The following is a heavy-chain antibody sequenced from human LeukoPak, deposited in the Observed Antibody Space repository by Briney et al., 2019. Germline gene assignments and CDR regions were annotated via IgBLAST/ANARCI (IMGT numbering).Heavy chain of an antibody. Sequence: GASVKVSCKAFGGTFSSYAISWVRQAPGQGLEWMGGIIPIFGAANYAQKFQGRVTITADESTSTAYMELSSLRSEDTAVYYCARDYNINWFDPWGQGTLVTVSS. J-gene: IGHJ5*02. CDR1: GGTFSSYA. CDR3: ARDYNINWFDP. CDR2: IIPIFGAA. V-gene: IGHV1-69*13. D-gene: IGHD5-24*01.